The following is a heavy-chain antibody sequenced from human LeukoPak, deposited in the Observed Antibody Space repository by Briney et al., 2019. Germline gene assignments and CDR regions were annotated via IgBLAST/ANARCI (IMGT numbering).Heavy chain of an antibody. CDR1: GDPISGYSDY. V-gene: IGHV4-61*08. Sequence: SETLSLTCTVSGDPISGYSDYKWTWIRQPPGKGLQWIGYVYYSGSTNYNPSLRSRVTISVDTSKNQFSLKLTSVTAADTAVYYCAREYSGFDHWGQGTLVTVSP. CDR3: AREYSGFDH. CDR2: VYYSGST. D-gene: IGHD1-26*01. J-gene: IGHJ4*02.